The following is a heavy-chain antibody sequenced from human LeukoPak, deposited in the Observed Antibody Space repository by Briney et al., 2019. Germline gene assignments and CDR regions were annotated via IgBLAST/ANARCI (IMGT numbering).Heavy chain of an antibody. Sequence: SETLSLTCTVSGGSIISSSYYWGWIRQPPGEGLEWIGSIYYSGSTYYNPSLKSRVTISVDTSKNQFSLKLSSVTAADTAVYYCAKGGYSYGTAIGYWGQGTLVTVSS. CDR3: AKGGYSYGTAIGY. CDR1: GGSIISSSYY. V-gene: IGHV4-39*07. D-gene: IGHD5-18*01. J-gene: IGHJ4*02. CDR2: IYYSGST.